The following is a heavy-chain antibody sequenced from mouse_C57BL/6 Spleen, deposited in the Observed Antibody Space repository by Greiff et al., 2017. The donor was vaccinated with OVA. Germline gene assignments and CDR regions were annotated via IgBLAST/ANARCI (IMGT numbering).Heavy chain of an antibody. Sequence: EVKLQESVAELVRPGASVKLSCTASGFNIQNTYMHWVKQRPEQGLEWIGRIDPANGNTKYAPTFQGKATITADTSSNTSYLQLSSLTSEDTAIYYCARRGYSNYFDYWGQGTTLTVSS. CDR1: GFNIQNTY. J-gene: IGHJ2*01. CDR3: ARRGYSNYFDY. CDR2: IDPANGNT. D-gene: IGHD2-5*01. V-gene: IGHV14-3*01.